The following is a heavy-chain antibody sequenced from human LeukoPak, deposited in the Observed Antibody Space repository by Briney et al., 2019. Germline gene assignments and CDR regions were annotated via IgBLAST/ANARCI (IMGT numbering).Heavy chain of an antibody. D-gene: IGHD3-16*01. CDR1: GGSVSSWY. CDR2: IYDSGTT. CDR3: TRGAGWLIDY. V-gene: IGHV4-59*02. J-gene: IGHJ4*02. Sequence: SETLSLTCTVSGGSVSSWYWSWIRQPPGKGLEWIGYIYDSGTTNYNPSLKSRVTISIDTSKNQFSLRLSSVTAADTAVYYCTRGAGWLIDYWGQGILVTVSS.